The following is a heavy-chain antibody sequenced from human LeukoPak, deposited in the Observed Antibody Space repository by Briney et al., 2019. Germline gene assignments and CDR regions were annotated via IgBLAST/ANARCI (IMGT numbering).Heavy chain of an antibody. V-gene: IGHV1-18*01. CDR3: ARTCSSSSCYVVH. D-gene: IGHD2-2*01. J-gene: IGHJ4*02. CDR1: GGTFSNYG. CDR2: ISVYNGNT. Sequence: ASVKVSCKASGGTFSNYGINWVRQAPGQGLEWMGWISVYNGNTNYAQNLQGRVTLTTDTSTSTAYMELRSLRSDDTALYYCARTCSSSSCYVVHWGQGTLVTVSS.